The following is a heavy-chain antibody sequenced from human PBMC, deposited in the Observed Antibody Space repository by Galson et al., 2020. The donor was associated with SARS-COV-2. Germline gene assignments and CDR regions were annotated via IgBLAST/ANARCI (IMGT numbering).Heavy chain of an antibody. CDR2: IIPIFGTA. CDR3: ASFGDDSSGYVDY. D-gene: IGHD3-22*01. Sequence: SYAISWVRQAPGQGLEWMGGIIPIFGTANYAQKFQGRVTITADESTSTAYMELSSLRSEDTAVYYCASFGDDSSGYVDYWGQGTLVTVSS. J-gene: IGHJ4*02. V-gene: IGHV1-69*01. CDR1: SYA.